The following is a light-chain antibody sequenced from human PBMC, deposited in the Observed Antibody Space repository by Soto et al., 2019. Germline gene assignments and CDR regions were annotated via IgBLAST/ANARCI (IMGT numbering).Light chain of an antibody. CDR3: CSYAGSYSYV. Sequence: QSALTQPRSVSGSPGQSVNISCTGTSSDVGGYNYVSWYQQHPGKAPTLMMYDVSKRPSGVPDRFSGSKSGNTASLTISGLQDEDEADYYCCSYAGSYSYVFGNGTKLTVL. CDR2: DVS. CDR1: SSDVGGYNY. J-gene: IGLJ1*01. V-gene: IGLV2-11*01.